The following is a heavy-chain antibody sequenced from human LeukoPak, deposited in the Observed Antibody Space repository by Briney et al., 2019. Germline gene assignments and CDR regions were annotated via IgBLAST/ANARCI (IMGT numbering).Heavy chain of an antibody. V-gene: IGHV3-21*01. Sequence: PGGSLRLSRAASGFTFSSYTMSWVRQAPGKGLEWVSSISSSSSYIYYADSVKGRFTVSRDNAKTSLYLQVNSLRADDSALYYCARLAAAGTDFGYWGLGTQVAVSS. J-gene: IGHJ4*02. CDR1: GFTFSSYT. D-gene: IGHD6-13*01. CDR2: ISSSSSYI. CDR3: ARLAAAGTDFGY.